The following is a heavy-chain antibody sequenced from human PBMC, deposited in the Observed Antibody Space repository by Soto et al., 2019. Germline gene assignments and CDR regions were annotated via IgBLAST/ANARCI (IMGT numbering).Heavy chain of an antibody. Sequence: EVQLVESGGGLVQPGGSLRLSCTASGFTFSVFWMHWVRQEPGKGLVWVSRINGDGSVTNYADSVKGRFTISRDNAKNTLYLQMSSLRVEDTAVYYCVRVKDTSGWGAFDYWGQGTLVTVSS. CDR1: GFTFSVFW. D-gene: IGHD6-19*01. V-gene: IGHV3-74*01. CDR2: INGDGSVT. CDR3: VRVKDTSGWGAFDY. J-gene: IGHJ4*02.